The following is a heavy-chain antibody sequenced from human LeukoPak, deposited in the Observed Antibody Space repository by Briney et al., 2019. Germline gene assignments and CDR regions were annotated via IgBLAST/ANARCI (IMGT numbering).Heavy chain of an antibody. CDR2: IIPIFGTA. V-gene: IGHV1-69*06. J-gene: IGHJ4*02. CDR1: GGTFSSCA. D-gene: IGHD6-13*01. Sequence: SVKVSCKASGGTFSSCAISWVRQAPGQGLEWMGGIIPIFGTANYAQKFQGRVTITADKSTSTAYMELSSLRSEDTAVYYCARAPAAGTDHFDCWGQGTLVTVSS. CDR3: ARAPAAGTDHFDC.